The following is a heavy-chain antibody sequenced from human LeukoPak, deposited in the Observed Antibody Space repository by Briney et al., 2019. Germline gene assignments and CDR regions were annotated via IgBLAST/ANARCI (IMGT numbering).Heavy chain of an antibody. Sequence: PGGSLRLSYPASGFTFDDYAMHWVRQAPGKGLEWVSLISGDGGSTYYADSVKGRFTISRDNSKNSLYLQMNSLRTEDTALYYCAKDSGIAAAGDYWGQGTLVTVSS. V-gene: IGHV3-43*02. D-gene: IGHD6-13*01. CDR1: GFTFDDYA. CDR3: AKDSGIAAAGDY. CDR2: ISGDGGST. J-gene: IGHJ4*02.